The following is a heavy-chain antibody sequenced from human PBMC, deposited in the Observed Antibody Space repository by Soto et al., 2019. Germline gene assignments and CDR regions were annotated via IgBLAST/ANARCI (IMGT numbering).Heavy chain of an antibody. CDR3: ATDYRDSIAAAGTGSFDY. J-gene: IGHJ4*02. CDR1: GFTFRSYA. D-gene: IGHD6-13*01. CDR2: NSGSGGST. Sequence: PGGSLRLSCAPAGFTFRSYALSWGRQAPGRGQGWVSANSGSGGSTYYADSVKGRFTISRDNSKNTLYLQMNSLRAEDTAVYYCATDYRDSIAAAGTGSFDYWGQGTLVTVSS. V-gene: IGHV3-23*01.